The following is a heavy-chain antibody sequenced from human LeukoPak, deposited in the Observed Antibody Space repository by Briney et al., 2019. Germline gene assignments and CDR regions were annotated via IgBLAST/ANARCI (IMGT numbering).Heavy chain of an antibody. Sequence: ASVKVSCKASGYTFTSYYMHWVRQAPGQGLEWMGIINPSGGSTSYAQKFQGRVTMTRDTSTSTVYMELSSLRAEDTAVYYCARGHSIGWELGVCDYWGQGTLVTVSS. CDR1: GYTFTSYY. CDR2: INPSGGST. J-gene: IGHJ4*02. CDR3: ARGHSIGWELGVCDY. D-gene: IGHD1-26*01. V-gene: IGHV1-46*01.